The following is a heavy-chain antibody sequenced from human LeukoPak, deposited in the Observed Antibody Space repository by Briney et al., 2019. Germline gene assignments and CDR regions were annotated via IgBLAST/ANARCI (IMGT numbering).Heavy chain of an antibody. CDR3: ARGFYDSSGYYPYYFDY. J-gene: IGHJ4*02. V-gene: IGHV4-59*01. CDR2: IYYSGST. Sequence: SETLSLTCTVSGGSISSYYWSWIRQPPGKGLEWIGYIYYSGSTNYNPSLKSRVTISVDTSKNQFSLKLSSVTAAVTAVYYCARGFYDSSGYYPYYFDYWGQGTLVTVSS. D-gene: IGHD3-22*01. CDR1: GGSISSYY.